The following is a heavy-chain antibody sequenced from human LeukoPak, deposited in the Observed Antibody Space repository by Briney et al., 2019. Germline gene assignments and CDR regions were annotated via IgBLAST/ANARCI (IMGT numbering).Heavy chain of an antibody. CDR3: ARTGPYYYGSGSYPFDY. CDR1: GYTFINYG. CDR2: ISTYNDNT. Sequence: ASVKVSCKASGYTFINYGITWVRQAPGQGLEWMGWISTYNDNTNYAQKLQGRVTVTTDTSTSTAYMELRSLRSDDTAVYYCARTGPYYYGSGSYPFDYWGQGTLVTVSS. J-gene: IGHJ4*02. D-gene: IGHD3-10*01. V-gene: IGHV1-18*01.